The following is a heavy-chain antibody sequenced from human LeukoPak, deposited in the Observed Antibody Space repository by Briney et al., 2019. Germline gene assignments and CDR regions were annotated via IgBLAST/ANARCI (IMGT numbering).Heavy chain of an antibody. J-gene: IGHJ4*02. V-gene: IGHV3-7*01. CDR2: IKKEGSER. CDR3: ARDLSGVAGYTYGRGIDY. Sequence: GGSLRLSCAASGFTFSSYWMSWVRQAPWKGLEWVANIKKEGSERYYVESVKGRFTISRDNAKTSLYLQMNSLRAEDTAVYYCARDLSGVAGYTYGRGIDYWGQGTLVTVSS. D-gene: IGHD5-18*01. CDR1: GFTFSSYW.